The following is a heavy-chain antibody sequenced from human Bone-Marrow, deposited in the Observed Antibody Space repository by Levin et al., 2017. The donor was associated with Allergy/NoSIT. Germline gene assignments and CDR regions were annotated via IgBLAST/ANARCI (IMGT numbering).Heavy chain of an antibody. J-gene: IGHJ5*02. V-gene: IGHV2-5*02. CDR2: IYWDDEK. CDR3: ARRRWEYYGRSGYPLFDP. D-gene: IGHD3-22*01. Sequence: ASGPTLVKPTQTLTLTCTFSGFSLSTSKMGVGWFRQSPGKALEWLALIYWDDEKRYSPSLNSRLTITKDTSRNQVVLTMTNMDLVDTATYYCARRRWEYYGRSGYPLFDPWGQGTLVTVSS. CDR1: GFSLSTSKMG.